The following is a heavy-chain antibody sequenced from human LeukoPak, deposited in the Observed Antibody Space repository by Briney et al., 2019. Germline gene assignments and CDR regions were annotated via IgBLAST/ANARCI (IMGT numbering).Heavy chain of an antibody. CDR3: ARALSSWYWALGY. J-gene: IGHJ4*02. Sequence: GGSLRLSCAASGFTFNSYWMHWVRHAPGKGLVWVSRINLDGSSTNYADSVKGRFTISRDNAKNTVYLQMNSLRDEDTAIYYCARALSSWYWALGYWGQGTLVTVSS. CDR2: INLDGSST. D-gene: IGHD6-13*01. V-gene: IGHV3-74*01. CDR1: GFTFNSYW.